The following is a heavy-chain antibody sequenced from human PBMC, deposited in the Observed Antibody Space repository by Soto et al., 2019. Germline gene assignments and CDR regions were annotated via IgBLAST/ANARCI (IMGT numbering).Heavy chain of an antibody. Sequence: QVQVVESGGGVVQPGRSLRLSCAASGFTFSSYAMHWVRQAPGKGLEWMTFISYDGSNEYYADSVKGRFTISRDNSKNMLYLQMNSLRAEDTAVYYCTRGDGYVYGNIFEFWGLGTLVTVSS. CDR1: GFTFSSYA. D-gene: IGHD5-18*01. CDR3: TRGDGYVYGNIFEF. CDR2: ISYDGSNE. J-gene: IGHJ4*02. V-gene: IGHV3-30-3*01.